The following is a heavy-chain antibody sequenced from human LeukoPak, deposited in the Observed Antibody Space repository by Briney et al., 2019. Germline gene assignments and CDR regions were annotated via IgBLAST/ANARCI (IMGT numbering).Heavy chain of an antibody. D-gene: IGHD4-17*01. CDR3: ARVVDYGDYADY. CDR1: GYTHTSYG. CDR2: ISAYNGNT. V-gene: IGHV1-18*04. Sequence: AASVTVSCKASGYTHTSYGISWVRQATGHGLAWMGWISAYNGNTNYAQKLQDRVTMTTDTSTSTAYMELRSLRSDDTAVYYCARVVDYGDYADYWGQGTLVTVSS. J-gene: IGHJ4*02.